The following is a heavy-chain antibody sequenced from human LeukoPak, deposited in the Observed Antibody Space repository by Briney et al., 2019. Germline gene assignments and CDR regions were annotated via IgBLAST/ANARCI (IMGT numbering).Heavy chain of an antibody. CDR3: AREVAARRFDY. V-gene: IGHV1-69*13. J-gene: IGHJ4*02. Sequence: ASVKVSCKASGGTFSSYAISWVRQAPGQGLEWMGGIIPIFGTANNAQKFQGRVTVTADESTSTAYMELSSLRSEDTAVYYCAREVAARRFDYWGQGTLVTVSS. D-gene: IGHD6-6*01. CDR2: IIPIFGTA. CDR1: GGTFSSYA.